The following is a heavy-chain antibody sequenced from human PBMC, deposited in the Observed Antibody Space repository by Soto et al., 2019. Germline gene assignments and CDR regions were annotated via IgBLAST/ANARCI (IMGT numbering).Heavy chain of an antibody. CDR3: ARELPQRQGRNMDV. CDR2: INHRGSL. Sequence: GPGFSSETLSLTCTVTGGSMTSGDQYWTWIRHRPGEGLEWFGYINHRGSLYYNPSLKSRVSMSVDTSKNQFSLNLSSVTAADTAVYYCARELPQRQGRNMDVWGQGTTVTVSS. J-gene: IGHJ6*02. V-gene: IGHV4-31*03. CDR1: GGSMTSGDQY. D-gene: IGHD1-1*01.